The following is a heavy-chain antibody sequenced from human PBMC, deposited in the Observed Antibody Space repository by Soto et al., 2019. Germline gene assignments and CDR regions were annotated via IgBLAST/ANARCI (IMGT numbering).Heavy chain of an antibody. V-gene: IGHV4-4*02. D-gene: IGHD3-10*01. CDR2: VYHSGTT. Sequence: SETLSLTCAVSGGSISSNNWWSWVRQPPGEGLEWIGEVYHSGTTNYNPSLKCRVTISVDKSQNQFSLKLRSVTAADTAVYYCASNYGSGSYFSSWGRGTLVTVSS. CDR3: ASNYGSGSYFSS. CDR1: GGSISSNNW. J-gene: IGHJ4*02.